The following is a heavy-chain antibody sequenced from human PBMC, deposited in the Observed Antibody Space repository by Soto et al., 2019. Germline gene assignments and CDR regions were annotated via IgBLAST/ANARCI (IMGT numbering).Heavy chain of an antibody. CDR1: GGSISRGGYY. J-gene: IGHJ5*01. D-gene: IGHD2-8*01. CDR2: IHDSGST. V-gene: IGHV4-31*03. Sequence: SETLSLTCTVSGGSISRGGYYWTWIRQHPGQGLEWIGYIHDSGSTNYSPSLKSRITINPDTSNNQLSLQLNSVTPDDTAVYYCARLIGNSWLDSWGQGTLVTAPQ. CDR3: ARLIGNSWLDS.